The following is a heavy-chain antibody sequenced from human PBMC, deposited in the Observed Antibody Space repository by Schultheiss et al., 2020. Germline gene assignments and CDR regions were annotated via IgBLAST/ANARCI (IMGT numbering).Heavy chain of an antibody. CDR3: ARVGIGYMDV. Sequence: ASVKVSCKASGYTFTSYAMHWVRQAPGQGLEWMGWINPNSGGTNYAQKFQGRVTMTRNTSISTAYMELSSLRSEDTAVYYCARVGIGYMDVWGKGTTVTVSS. D-gene: IGHD1-14*01. CDR1: GYTFTSYA. CDR2: INPNSGGT. J-gene: IGHJ6*03. V-gene: IGHV1-2*02.